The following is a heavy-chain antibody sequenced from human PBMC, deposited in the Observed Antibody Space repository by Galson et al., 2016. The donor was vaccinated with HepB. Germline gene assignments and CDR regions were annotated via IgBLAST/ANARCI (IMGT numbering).Heavy chain of an antibody. D-gene: IGHD6-13*01. J-gene: IGHJ4*02. CDR3: AREMGVAAPAVFDY. CDR2: ISASGDTT. V-gene: IGHV3-23*01. Sequence: SLRLSCAASGFTFSSYAMTWVRQAPGKGLEWVSTISASGDTTYSADSVKGRFTISRDNAKNTLSLQMNSLRAEDTAVYYCAREMGVAAPAVFDYWGQGTLVTVSS. CDR1: GFTFSSYA.